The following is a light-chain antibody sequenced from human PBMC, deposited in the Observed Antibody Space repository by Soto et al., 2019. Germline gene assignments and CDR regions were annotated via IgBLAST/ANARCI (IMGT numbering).Light chain of an antibody. CDR3: QSYDSSLSGSNWV. CDR2: ANT. J-gene: IGLJ3*02. Sequence: QSVLTQPPSVSGAPGQRVTISCTGSSSNIGAGYVVHWYQLLPGTAPKLLIYANTNRPSGVPDRFSGSKSGTSASLAITGLQAEDEADYYCQSYDSSLSGSNWVFGGGTKLTVL. CDR1: SSNIGAGYV. V-gene: IGLV1-40*01.